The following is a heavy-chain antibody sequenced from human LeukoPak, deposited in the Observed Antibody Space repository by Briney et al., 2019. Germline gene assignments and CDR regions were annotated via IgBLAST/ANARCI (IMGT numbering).Heavy chain of an antibody. CDR1: GGSITVYY. V-gene: IGHV4-59*12. Sequence: SETLSLTCSVSGGSITVYYWNWIRQSPGKGLEWIGSISCSGSTNYNPSLKSRATISIDTSKNRFSLKVSSVIAADTAMYYCARGGSRSYTSSTLDYWGQGTLVTVSS. J-gene: IGHJ4*02. D-gene: IGHD6-6*01. CDR3: ARGGSRSYTSSTLDY. CDR2: ISCSGST.